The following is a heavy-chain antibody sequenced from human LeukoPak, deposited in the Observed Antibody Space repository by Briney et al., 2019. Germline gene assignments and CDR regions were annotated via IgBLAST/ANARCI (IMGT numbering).Heavy chain of an antibody. CDR2: ISGGGDST. Sequence: GGSLRLSCAASGFTFSSYAMSWVRQAPGKGLEWVSVISGGGDSTYLADSVRGRFTVSRDNSKNTLYLQLKRLRAEDTAVYYCAKMGGDYNLYYYSMDVWGKGTTVTVSS. V-gene: IGHV3-23*01. J-gene: IGHJ6*03. CDR1: GFTFSSYA. D-gene: IGHD4-17*01. CDR3: AKMGGDYNLYYYSMDV.